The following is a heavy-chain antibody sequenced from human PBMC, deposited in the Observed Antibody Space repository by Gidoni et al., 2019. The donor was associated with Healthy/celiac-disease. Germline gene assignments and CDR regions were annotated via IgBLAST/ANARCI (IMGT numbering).Heavy chain of an antibody. CDR1: GFIFRSDS. V-gene: IGHV3-48*02. CDR3: ARGPAYYDNAGYEGGDY. CDR2: ISSSSNTI. J-gene: IGHJ4*02. Sequence: EVQLVESGGGLVQPGGARRLSRTGSGFIFRSDSMNWVRQAPGKGLEWVSYISSSSNTIYYADSVKGRFTISRDNAKNSLYLQMNSLRDEDTAIYYCARGPAYYDNAGYEGGDYWGQGTLVTVSS. D-gene: IGHD3-22*01.